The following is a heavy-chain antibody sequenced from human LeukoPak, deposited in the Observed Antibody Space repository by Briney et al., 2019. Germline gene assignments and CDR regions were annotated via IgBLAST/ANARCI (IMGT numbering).Heavy chain of an antibody. Sequence: SETLSLTCTVSGDSVSSSRYYWGWIRQPPGRGLEWIGSMYYSGSTYYNPSLKSRVTMSLDTSKNQFSLQLNSVTPEDTAVYYCARIVAAAGRENWGQGTLVTVSS. CDR2: MYYSGST. J-gene: IGHJ4*02. CDR1: GDSVSSSRYY. CDR3: ARIVAAAGREN. D-gene: IGHD6-13*01. V-gene: IGHV4-39*01.